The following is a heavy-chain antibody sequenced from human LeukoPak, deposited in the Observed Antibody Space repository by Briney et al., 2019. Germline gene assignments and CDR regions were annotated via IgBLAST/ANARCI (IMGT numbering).Heavy chain of an antibody. Sequence: SDTLSLTCTVAGDSITSSTSYWAWIRQSPGKGLEWIGSVYYSGSTYYNPSLKSRVTISVDTSKNQFSLKLSSVTAADTAVYYCARGYCSGGSCYSYYYYNYMDVWGKGTTVTVSS. V-gene: IGHV4-39*07. J-gene: IGHJ6*03. CDR1: GDSITSSTSY. D-gene: IGHD2-15*01. CDR3: ARGYCSGGSCYSYYYYNYMDV. CDR2: VYYSGST.